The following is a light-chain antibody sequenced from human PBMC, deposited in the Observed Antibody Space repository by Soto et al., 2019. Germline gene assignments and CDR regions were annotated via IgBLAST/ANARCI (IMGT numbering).Light chain of an antibody. V-gene: IGLV2-14*01. J-gene: IGLJ1*01. CDR1: ISDIGVYNY. CDR3: SSYTTSNTYV. Sequence: QSALTEPASLSVSPGQSITFSCTGTISDIGVYNYVSWYQQHPGKAPKLMIYEVNNRPSGVSNRFSGSKSGNTASLTISGLQAEDEADYYCSSYTTSNTYVFGTGTKVNVL. CDR2: EVN.